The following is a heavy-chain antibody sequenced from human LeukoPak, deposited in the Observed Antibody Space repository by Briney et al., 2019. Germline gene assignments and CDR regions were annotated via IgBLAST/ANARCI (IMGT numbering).Heavy chain of an antibody. J-gene: IGHJ4*02. Sequence: SETLSLTCSVSGGSISISSHYWGWIRQPPGEALEWIGTIYYSGSTYYNPPLKSRVTISVDTSKNQFSLRLSSVTAADTAVYYCARQRGVWYDNNLYPYYFDYWGQGALVTVSS. V-gene: IGHV4-39*01. D-gene: IGHD2-8*01. CDR1: GGSISISSHY. CDR3: ARQRGVWYDNNLYPYYFDY. CDR2: IYYSGST.